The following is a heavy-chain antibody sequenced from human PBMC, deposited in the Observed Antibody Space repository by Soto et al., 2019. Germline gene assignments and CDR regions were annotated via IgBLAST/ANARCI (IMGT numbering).Heavy chain of an antibody. CDR2: IYYSGST. Sequence: QVQLQESGPGLVKPSQTLSLTCTVSGGSISSGDYYWSWIRQPPGKGLEWIGYIYYSGSTYYNPSLKSRVTRSVDTAKNQFSLKRSSVTAADTAVYYWARAQGSGFLVSWGQGTLVTVSS. D-gene: IGHD3-10*01. CDR3: ARAQGSGFLVS. J-gene: IGHJ4*02. CDR1: GGSISSGDYY. V-gene: IGHV4-30-4*01.